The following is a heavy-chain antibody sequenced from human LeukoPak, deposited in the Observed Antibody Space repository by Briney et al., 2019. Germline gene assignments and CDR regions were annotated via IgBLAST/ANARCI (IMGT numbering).Heavy chain of an antibody. CDR2: ISYDGSNK. J-gene: IGHJ4*02. V-gene: IGHV3-30*18. D-gene: IGHD3-16*02. CDR1: GFTFSSYG. CDR3: AKDQSLYGTAFDY. Sequence: PGGSLRLSCAASGFTFSSYGMHWVRQAPGKGLEGVAVISYDGSNKYYADSVKGRFTISRDNSKNTLYLQMNSLRAEDTAVYYCAKDQSLYGTAFDYWGQGTLVTVSS.